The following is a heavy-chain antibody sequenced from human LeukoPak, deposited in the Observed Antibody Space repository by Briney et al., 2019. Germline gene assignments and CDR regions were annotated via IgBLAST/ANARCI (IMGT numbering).Heavy chain of an antibody. V-gene: IGHV4-39*01. D-gene: IGHD3-10*01. CDR3: ARHRYYYRSGSYYGAPYYMDV. CDR2: TYYSGST. Sequence: SETLSLTCTVSGGSISSSSYYWGWIRQPPGKGLEWIGSTYYSGSTYYNPSLKSRVTISVDTSKNHFSLKLSSVTAADTAVYYCARHRYYYRSGSYYGAPYYMDVWGKGTTVTISS. CDR1: GGSISSSSYY. J-gene: IGHJ6*03.